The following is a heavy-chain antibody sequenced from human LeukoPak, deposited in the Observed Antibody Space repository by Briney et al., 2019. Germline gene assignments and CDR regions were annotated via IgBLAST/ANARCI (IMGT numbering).Heavy chain of an antibody. J-gene: IGHJ4*02. D-gene: IGHD3-22*01. CDR1: GYSFTTYW. CDR2: IYPGDSDT. Sequence: GESLKISCKGSGYSFTTYWITWVRQMPGKGLEWMGIIYPGDSDTRYSPSFQGQVTISADKSISTAYLQWSSLKASDTAMYYCASTNYDSSGYYPYYFDYWGQGTLVTVSS. V-gene: IGHV5-51*01. CDR3: ASTNYDSSGYYPYYFDY.